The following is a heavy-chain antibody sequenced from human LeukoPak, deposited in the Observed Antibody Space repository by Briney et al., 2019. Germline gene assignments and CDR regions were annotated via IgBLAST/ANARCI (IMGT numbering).Heavy chain of an antibody. CDR2: IDPNSGGT. J-gene: IGHJ4*02. D-gene: IGHD1-26*01. Sequence: ASVKVSCKASGYTFTACYIHWVRQAPGQGLEWMGWIDPNSGGTTYAQKFQGRVTMTRDTSINTAYMDLRSLRSDDTAVYYCARDNYRGGYEDYWGQGTLVTVPS. CDR3: ARDNYRGGYEDY. CDR1: GYTFTACY. V-gene: IGHV1-2*02.